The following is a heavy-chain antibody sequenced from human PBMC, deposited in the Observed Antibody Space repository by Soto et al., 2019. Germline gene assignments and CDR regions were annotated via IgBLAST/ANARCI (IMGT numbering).Heavy chain of an antibody. CDR1: VFTVSSNY. CDR3: ARAGLNWFDP. CDR2: IYSGGST. V-gene: IGHV3-53*01. D-gene: IGHD3-10*01. J-gene: IGHJ5*02. Sequence: WWSLRLSCAASVFTVSSNYMSWVRQAPGKGLEWVSVIYSGGSTYYADSVKGRFTISRDNSKNTLYLQMNSLRAEGTAVYYCARAGLNWFDPWGQGTLVTVSS.